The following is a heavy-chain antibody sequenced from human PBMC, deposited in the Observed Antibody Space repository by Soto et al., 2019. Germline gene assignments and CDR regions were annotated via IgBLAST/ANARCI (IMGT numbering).Heavy chain of an antibody. CDR1: GGSFSGYY. CDR2: IYYSGST. CDR3: ARDIYSDYYYYMDV. D-gene: IGHD4-4*01. J-gene: IGHJ6*03. Sequence: SETLSLTCAVYGGSFSGYYWSWIRQPPGKGLEWIGYIYYSGSTNYNPSLKSRVTISVDTSKNQFSLKLSSVTAADTAVYYCARDIYSDYYYYMDVWGKGTTVTVS. V-gene: IGHV4-59*01.